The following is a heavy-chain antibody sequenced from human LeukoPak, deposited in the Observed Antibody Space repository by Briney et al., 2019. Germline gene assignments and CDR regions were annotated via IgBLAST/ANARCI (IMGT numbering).Heavy chain of an antibody. J-gene: IGHJ5*02. CDR3: ARLSPSGYSSNWAWFDP. CDR1: GGSMRSGDFY. V-gene: IGHV4-30-4*08. D-gene: IGHD6-13*01. Sequence: PSETLSLTCTVSGGSMRSGDFYWSWIRQHPGKGLEWIGYIYYSGTTYYSPSLKSRVPISLDTSKNQFSLKLSSVTAADTAVYSCARLSPSGYSSNWAWFDPWGQGTLVTVSS. CDR2: IYYSGTT.